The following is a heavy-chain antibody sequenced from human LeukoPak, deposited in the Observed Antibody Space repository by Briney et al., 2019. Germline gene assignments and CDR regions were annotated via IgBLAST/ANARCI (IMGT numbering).Heavy chain of an antibody. Sequence: SETLSLTCTVSAGSSSSGSYYWSWIRQPAGKGLEWIGRIYTSGSTNYNPSLKSRVTISVDTSKNQFSLKLSSVTAADTAVYYCARDLGLEQETDFGWFDPWGQGTLVTVSS. CDR3: ARDLGLEQETDFGWFDP. V-gene: IGHV4-61*02. CDR2: IYTSGST. CDR1: AGSSSSGSYY. J-gene: IGHJ5*02. D-gene: IGHD1/OR15-1a*01.